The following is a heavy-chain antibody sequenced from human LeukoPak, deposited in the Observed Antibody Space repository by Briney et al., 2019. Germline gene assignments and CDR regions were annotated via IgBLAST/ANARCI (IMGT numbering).Heavy chain of an antibody. J-gene: IGHJ4*02. CDR2: IKPSNGDT. D-gene: IGHD1-26*01. Sequence: ASVKVSCKASGYNFSGYYMHWVRQAPGQGLEWVGWIKPSNGDTKYAQNFQGRVTMTRDTSISTAYMELSSLRSDDTAVYYCASPPLSSAMYYAHWGQGTLVTVPS. V-gene: IGHV1-2*02. CDR3: ASPPLSSAMYYAH. CDR1: GYNFSGYY.